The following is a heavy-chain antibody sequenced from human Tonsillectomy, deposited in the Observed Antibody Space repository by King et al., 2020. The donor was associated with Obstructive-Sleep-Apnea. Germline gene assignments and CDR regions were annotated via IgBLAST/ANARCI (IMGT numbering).Heavy chain of an antibody. CDR2: IYYSGTT. CDR1: GGSISTYY. CDR3: ARDRIDYEGSYGMDV. D-gene: IGHD4-17*01. Sequence: VQLQESGPGLVKPSETLSLTCTVSGGSISTYYWTWIRQPPGKGLEWIGFIYYSGTTNYNPSLKSRVTISVDTSKSQFSLKLSSVTAADTAVYYCARDRIDYEGSYGMDVWGPGTMVTVSS. J-gene: IGHJ6*02. V-gene: IGHV4-59*01.